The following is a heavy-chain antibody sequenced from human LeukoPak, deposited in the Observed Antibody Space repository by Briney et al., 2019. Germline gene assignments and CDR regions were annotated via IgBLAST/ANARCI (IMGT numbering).Heavy chain of an antibody. CDR1: GGSISSYY. J-gene: IGHJ4*02. V-gene: IGHV4-59*01. CDR3: ARALVGYSNLYYFDY. D-gene: IGHD4-11*01. CDR2: IYYSGST. Sequence: SETLSLTCTVSGGSISSYYWSWIRQPPGKGLEWIGYIYYSGSTNYNPSLKSRVTISVDTSKNQFSLKLSSVTAADTAVYYYARALVGYSNLYYFDYWGQGTLVTVSS.